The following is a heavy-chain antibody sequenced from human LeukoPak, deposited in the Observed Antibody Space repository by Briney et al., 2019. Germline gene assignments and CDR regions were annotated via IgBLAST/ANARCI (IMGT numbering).Heavy chain of an antibody. Sequence: GGSLRLSCAASGFTVDSNYLSWVRQAPGKGLEWVSTIYTGGNTYYAASVKGRFTISRDNSKNTLYLQMNSLRAEDTAVYYCARDREYSYFDYWGQGTLVTVSS. V-gene: IGHV3-53*01. CDR1: GFTVDSNY. D-gene: IGHD2/OR15-2a*01. CDR3: ARDREYSYFDY. CDR2: IYTGGNT. J-gene: IGHJ4*02.